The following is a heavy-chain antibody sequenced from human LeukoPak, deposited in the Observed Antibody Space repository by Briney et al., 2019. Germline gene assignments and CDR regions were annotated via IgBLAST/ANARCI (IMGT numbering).Heavy chain of an antibody. J-gene: IGHJ3*02. CDR1: GFTFSSYA. D-gene: IGHD5-24*01. V-gene: IGHV3-23*01. Sequence: GGSLRLSCAASGFTFSSYAMSWVRQAPGKGLEWVSAISGSGGSTYYADSVKGRFTISRDNSKNTLYLQMNSLRAEDTAVYYCAKDFWMATPPAGAFDIWGQGTMVTVSS. CDR3: AKDFWMATPPAGAFDI. CDR2: ISGSGGST.